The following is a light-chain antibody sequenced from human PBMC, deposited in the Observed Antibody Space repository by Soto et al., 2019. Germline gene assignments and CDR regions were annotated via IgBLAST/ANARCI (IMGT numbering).Light chain of an antibody. CDR1: MRDVGAYNL. CDR3: YAYGLSNTFA. CDR2: EVR. V-gene: IGLV2-23*02. Sequence: QSALTQPASVSGSAGQSITISCSGTMRDVGAYNLVSWYQQHPGTAPKLIIYEVRNRPSGISSRFSGSRSGNTASLTISGLQAEDEAHYWCYAYGLSNTFAFGGGTQLTVL. J-gene: IGLJ7*01.